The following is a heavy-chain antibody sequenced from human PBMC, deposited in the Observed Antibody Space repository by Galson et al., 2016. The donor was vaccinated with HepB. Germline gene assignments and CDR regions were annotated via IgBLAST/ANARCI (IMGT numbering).Heavy chain of an antibody. V-gene: IGHV6-1*01. CDR3: SRGPRNYTSGWTFDY. CDR2: AYFRSKWYH. J-gene: IGHJ4*02. CDR1: GDSVSGKSAS. Sequence: CAISGDSVSGKSASWIWIRQSPSRGLEWLGRAYFRSKWYHDYAPSVKSRITITPDPSRNQFSLQLDSVTPEDTAIYYCSRGPRNYTSGWTFDYWGQGTLVTVSS. D-gene: IGHD6-19*01.